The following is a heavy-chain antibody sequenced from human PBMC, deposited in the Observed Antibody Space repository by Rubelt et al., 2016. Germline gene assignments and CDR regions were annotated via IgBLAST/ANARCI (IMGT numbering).Heavy chain of an antibody. J-gene: IGHJ5*02. CDR3: AHFDSPGIAAPS. Sequence: QITLKESGPTLVKPTQTLTLTCTFSGFSLSTSGVGVGWIRQPPGKALEWLALIYWDDDNRYSPSLKSRLTITKDTSKNQVVLTMTNMDPVYTAPYYCAHFDSPGIAAPSWGQGTPVTVSS. CDR1: GFSLSTSGVG. D-gene: IGHD6-13*01. CDR2: IYWDDDN. V-gene: IGHV2-5*02.